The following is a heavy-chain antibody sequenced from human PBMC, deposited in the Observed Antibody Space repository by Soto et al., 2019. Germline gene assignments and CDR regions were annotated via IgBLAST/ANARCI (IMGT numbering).Heavy chain of an antibody. CDR1: GYTFTSYG. D-gene: IGHD4-17*01. J-gene: IGHJ3*02. CDR3: ARVEKEYYGGNSVSAFDI. V-gene: IGHV1-18*01. Sequence: QVQLVQSGAEVKKPGASVKVSCKASGYTFTSYGISWVRQAPGQGLEWMGWISAYNGNTNYAQKLQGRVTMTTDTSTSTAYMELRSRTSDDTAVYYCARVEKEYYGGNSVSAFDIWGQGTMVTVSS. CDR2: ISAYNGNT.